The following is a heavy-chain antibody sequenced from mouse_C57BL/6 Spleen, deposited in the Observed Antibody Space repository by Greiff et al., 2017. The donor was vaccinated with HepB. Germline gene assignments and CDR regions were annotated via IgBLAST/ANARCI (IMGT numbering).Heavy chain of an antibody. J-gene: IGHJ4*01. CDR1: GYTFTDYY. CDR2: INPNNGGT. D-gene: IGHD1-1*01. CDR3: ASLRDAMDY. Sequence: VQLQQSGPELVKPGASVKISCKASGYTFTDYYMNWVKQSHGKSLEWIGDINPNNGGTSYNQKFKGKATLTVDKSSSTAYMELRSLTSEDSAVYYCASLRDAMDYWGQGTSVTVSS. V-gene: IGHV1-26*01.